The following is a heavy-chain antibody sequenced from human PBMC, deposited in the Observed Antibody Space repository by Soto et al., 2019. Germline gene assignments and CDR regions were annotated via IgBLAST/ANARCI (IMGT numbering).Heavy chain of an antibody. V-gene: IGHV4-39*01. CDR3: ARRSTVTYDY. Sequence: SETLSLTCTVSGGSLTSNSYYWGWIRQPPGKGLEWIGSFYYSQSTYFNPSLKSRVTISVETSKNQYSLKLSAVTAADTAVYYCARRSTVTYDYWGQGIQVTVSS. J-gene: IGHJ4*02. CDR1: GGSLTSNSYY. D-gene: IGHD4-17*01. CDR2: FYYSQST.